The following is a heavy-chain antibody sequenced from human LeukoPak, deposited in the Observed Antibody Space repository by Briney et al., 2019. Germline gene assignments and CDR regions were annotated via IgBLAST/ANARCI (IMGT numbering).Heavy chain of an antibody. V-gene: IGHV3-21*01. Sequence: PGGSLRLSCAASGFTFSSYSMNWVRQAPGKGLEWVSSISTSSSYIYYADSVKGRFTISRDNARNSLYLQMNSLRAEDTAVYYCARSIYYYDSPMGAFDIWGQGTMVTVSS. CDR3: ARSIYYYDSPMGAFDI. D-gene: IGHD3-22*01. CDR2: ISTSSSYI. J-gene: IGHJ3*02. CDR1: GFTFSSYS.